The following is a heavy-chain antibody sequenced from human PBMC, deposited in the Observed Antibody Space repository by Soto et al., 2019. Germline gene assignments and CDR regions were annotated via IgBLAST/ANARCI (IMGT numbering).Heavy chain of an antibody. CDR3: ATDSSSSAPDFDY. CDR2: IDGVGAGT. CDR1: GFTFTNYW. Sequence: GGSLRLSCAASGFTFTNYWMHWVRQVPGKGLVWVSRIDGVGAGTSYSDSVRGRFTISRDNAENMLYLQMNSLRAEDTAVYYCATDSSSSAPDFDYWGQGTLVTVSS. D-gene: IGHD6-6*01. J-gene: IGHJ4*02. V-gene: IGHV3-74*01.